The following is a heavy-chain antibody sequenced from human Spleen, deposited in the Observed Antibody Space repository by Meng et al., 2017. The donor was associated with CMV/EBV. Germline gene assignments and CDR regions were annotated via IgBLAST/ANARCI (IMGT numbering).Heavy chain of an antibody. CDR2: INPNSGGT. V-gene: IGHV1-2*02. CDR1: GYNFTGYY. D-gene: IGHD1-26*01. CDR3: ARAPQSGSYFELDY. J-gene: IGHJ4*02. Sequence: VRQVQSGAEVKLPGASVKVSCNATGYNFTGYYMHWVRQAPGQGVEWMGWINPNSGGTNYAQKFQGRVTMTRDTSISTAYMELSRLRSDDTAVYYCARAPQSGSYFELDYWGQGTLVTVSS.